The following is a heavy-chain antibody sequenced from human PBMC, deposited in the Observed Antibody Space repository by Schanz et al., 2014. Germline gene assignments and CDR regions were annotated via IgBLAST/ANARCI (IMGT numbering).Heavy chain of an antibody. CDR1: GFPFSDYF. V-gene: IGHV3-23*04. J-gene: IGHJ4*02. Sequence: EVQLVESGGGLVQPGGSLRLSCTASGFPFSDYFMAWIRQPPGRGLEWVSAISGSGGSTYYADSVKGRFTISRDNSKNTLYLQMNSLRAEDTAVYYCVRDSFFAFDYWGQGTLVTVSS. CDR2: ISGSGGST. D-gene: IGHD3-3*01. CDR3: VRDSFFAFDY.